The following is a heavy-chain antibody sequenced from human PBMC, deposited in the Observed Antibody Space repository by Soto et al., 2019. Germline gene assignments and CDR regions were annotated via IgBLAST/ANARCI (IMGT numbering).Heavy chain of an antibody. CDR3: ARAFSGSYPNFDY. Sequence: GGSLRLSCLASGFIFRSYAMHWVRQAPGKGLEWVAVITYDGANGYYADSVRGRFTISRDNSKSTLFLQMNSLRPEDTAVYYCARAFSGSYPNFDYWGQGTLVTVSS. D-gene: IGHD1-26*01. V-gene: IGHV3-30-3*01. CDR1: GFIFRSYA. J-gene: IGHJ4*02. CDR2: ITYDGANG.